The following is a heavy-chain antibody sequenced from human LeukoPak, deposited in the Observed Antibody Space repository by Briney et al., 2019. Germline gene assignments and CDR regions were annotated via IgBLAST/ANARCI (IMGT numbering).Heavy chain of an antibody. CDR3: ARDIAVAGSPDYYYGMDV. Sequence: GGSLRLSCAASGFSFSSYSINWVRQAPGKGLEWVSSISSSTYIYYADSVKGRFTVSRDNAKNSLYLQMNSLRAEDTAVYYCARDIAVAGSPDYYYGMDVWGQGTTVTVSS. CDR1: GFSFSSYS. J-gene: IGHJ6*02. V-gene: IGHV3-21*01. CDR2: ISSSTYI. D-gene: IGHD6-19*01.